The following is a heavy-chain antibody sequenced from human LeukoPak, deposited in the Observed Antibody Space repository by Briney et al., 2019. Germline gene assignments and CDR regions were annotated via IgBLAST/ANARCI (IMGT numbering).Heavy chain of an antibody. CDR2: ISYDGSNK. Sequence: PGGSLRLSCAASGFTFSSYAMHWVRQAPGEGLEWVAVISYDGSNKYYADSVKGRFTISRDNSKNTLYLQMNSLRAEGTAVYYCASGVGIAAAGYYFDYWGQGTLVTVSS. D-gene: IGHD6-13*01. CDR1: GFTFSSYA. V-gene: IGHV3-30-3*01. CDR3: ASGVGIAAAGYYFDY. J-gene: IGHJ4*02.